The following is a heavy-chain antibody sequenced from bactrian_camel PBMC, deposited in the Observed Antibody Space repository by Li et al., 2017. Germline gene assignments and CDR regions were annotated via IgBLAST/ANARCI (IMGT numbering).Heavy chain of an antibody. CDR1: AIRFSMYY. V-gene: IGHV3-2*01. CDR2: ISTDGRAT. Sequence: VQLVESGGGLVQPGGSLRLSCAASAIRFSMYYMTWVRQAPGKGLEWLSSISTDGRATWYGDSVKGRFTISRDNAKNTMYLQMNSLKSDDTALYYRTTQIIPRSWGQGTQVTVS. J-gene: IGHJ4*01. CDR3: TTQIIPRS.